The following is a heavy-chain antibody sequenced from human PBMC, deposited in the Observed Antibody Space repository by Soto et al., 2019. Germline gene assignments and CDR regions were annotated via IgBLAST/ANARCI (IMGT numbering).Heavy chain of an antibody. V-gene: IGHV1-18*01. J-gene: IGHJ4*02. CDR2: ISTYNGNT. CDR1: GYTFITYG. CDR3: ARGPTDYYDNSANYFLDY. Sequence: QVQLVQSGAEVKKPGASVKVSCKASGYTFITYGVSWVRQAPGQGLDWLGWISTYNGNTRYAERLQGRVTMTTDTTTNTAYMELRNLRSDDTGVYYCARGPTDYYDNSANYFLDYWGQGTLVTVSS. D-gene: IGHD3-22*01.